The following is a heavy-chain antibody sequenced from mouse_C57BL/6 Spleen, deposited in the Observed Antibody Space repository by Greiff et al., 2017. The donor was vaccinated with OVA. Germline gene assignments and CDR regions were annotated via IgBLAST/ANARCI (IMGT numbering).Heavy chain of an antibody. CDR2: INYDGSST. V-gene: IGHV5-16*01. CDR1: GFTFSDYY. Sequence: EVQLVESEGGLVQPGSSMKLSCTASGFTFSDYYMAWVRQVPEKGLEWVANINYDGSSTYYLDSLKSRFIISRDNAKNILYLQMSSLKSEDTATYYCAREGNRNYEAYFDYWGQGTTLTVSS. D-gene: IGHD2-5*01. J-gene: IGHJ2*01. CDR3: AREGNRNYEAYFDY.